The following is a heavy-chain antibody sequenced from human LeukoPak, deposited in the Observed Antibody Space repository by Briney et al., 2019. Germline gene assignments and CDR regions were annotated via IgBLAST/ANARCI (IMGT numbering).Heavy chain of an antibody. CDR3: ARVRGSGFYYYYYMDV. Sequence: GGSLRLSCAASGFTVSSNYMSWVRQPPGKGLEWVSVIYSGGSTYYADSVKGRFTISRDNSKNTLYLQMNSLRAEDTAVYYCARVRGSGFYYYYYMDVWGKGTTVTISS. V-gene: IGHV3-66*01. D-gene: IGHD6-19*01. CDR1: GFTVSSNY. CDR2: IYSGGST. J-gene: IGHJ6*03.